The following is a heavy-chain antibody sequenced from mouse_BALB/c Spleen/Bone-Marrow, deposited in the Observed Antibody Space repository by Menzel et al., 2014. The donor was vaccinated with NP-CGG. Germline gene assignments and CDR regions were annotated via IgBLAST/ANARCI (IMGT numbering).Heavy chain of an antibody. Sequence: VQLKDSGPGLVKPSQSLSLTCTVTGYSITSDYAWNWIRQFPGNKLEWMGYISYSGSTSYNPSLKSRISITRDTSKNQFFLQLNSVTTEDTATYYCARSEGDYDSAMDYWGQGTSVTVSS. CDR2: ISYSGST. CDR1: GYSITSDYA. CDR3: ARSEGDYDSAMDY. V-gene: IGHV3-2*02. J-gene: IGHJ4*01. D-gene: IGHD2-4*01.